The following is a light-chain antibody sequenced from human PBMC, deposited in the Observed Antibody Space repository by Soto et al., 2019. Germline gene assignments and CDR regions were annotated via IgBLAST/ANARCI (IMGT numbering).Light chain of an antibody. CDR3: SLYTTSRTL. Sequence: QSALTQPPSVSGSPGQSVTISCTRTSSDVGSYNRVSWYQQPPGTAPKLMIYEVSNRPSGVPDRFSGSKSGNTASLTISGLQAEDEADYYCSLYTTSRTLFGGGTKVTVL. V-gene: IGLV2-18*01. J-gene: IGLJ2*01. CDR1: SSDVGSYNR. CDR2: EVS.